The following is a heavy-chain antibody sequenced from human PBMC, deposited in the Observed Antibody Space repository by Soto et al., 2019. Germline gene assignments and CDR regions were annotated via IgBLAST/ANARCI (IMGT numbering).Heavy chain of an antibody. D-gene: IGHD3-10*01. CDR1: GGSVSSNTAA. Sequence: SQTLSITCAISGGSVSSNTAAWNWIRQSQSRGIEWLGRRGFRSTWSFDYTLAVRSRISIAPDTSNNQFSLHLDSLTPEDTALYYCAGVTWFRSMDVWGQGTPVTVSS. J-gene: IGHJ6*02. CDR2: RGFRSTWSF. CDR3: AGVTWFRSMDV. V-gene: IGHV6-1*01.